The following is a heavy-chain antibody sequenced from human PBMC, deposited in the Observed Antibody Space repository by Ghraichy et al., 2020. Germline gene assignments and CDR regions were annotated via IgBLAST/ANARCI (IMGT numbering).Heavy chain of an antibody. D-gene: IGHD3-16*01. CDR2: FYYSGST. V-gene: IGHV4-39*07. Sequence: SETLSLTCTVSGGSISSSSYYWGWIRQPPGKGLEWIGTFYYSGSTYYNPSLKSRVTISVDTSKNQFSLKLNSVTAADTAVYYCARQGEGGRAFDIWGQGTVVTVSS. J-gene: IGHJ3*02. CDR3: ARQGEGGRAFDI. CDR1: GGSISSSSYY.